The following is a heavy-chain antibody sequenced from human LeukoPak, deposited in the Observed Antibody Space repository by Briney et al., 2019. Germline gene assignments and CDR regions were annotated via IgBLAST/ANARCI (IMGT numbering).Heavy chain of an antibody. J-gene: IGHJ4*02. D-gene: IGHD6-6*01. Sequence: SETLSLTRAVYGGSFSGYYWSWIRQPPGKGLEWIGEINHSGSTNYNPSLKSRVTISVDTSKNQFSLKLSSVTAADTAVYYCARIRRGAARGSSDYWGQGTLVTVSS. CDR2: INHSGST. CDR3: ARIRRGAARGSSDY. CDR1: GGSFSGYY. V-gene: IGHV4-34*01.